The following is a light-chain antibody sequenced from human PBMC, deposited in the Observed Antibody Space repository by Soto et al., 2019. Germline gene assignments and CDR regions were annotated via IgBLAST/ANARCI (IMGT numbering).Light chain of an antibody. CDR1: TGAVTSNHH. V-gene: IGLV7-46*01. CDR2: YTS. J-gene: IGLJ2*01. Sequence: QAVVTQEPSLTVSPGGTVTLTCGSSTGAVTSNHHPYWFQQKAGQAPRTLIYYTSNNHSWTPARFSGSLLGDKAALTLSGAQPEDEAQYYCLLSYNAARVFGGGTKLTVL. CDR3: LLSYNAARV.